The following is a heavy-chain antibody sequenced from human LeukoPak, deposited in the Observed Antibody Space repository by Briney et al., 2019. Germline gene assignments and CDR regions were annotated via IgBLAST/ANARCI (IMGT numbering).Heavy chain of an antibody. J-gene: IGHJ4*02. CDR1: GFTFSSYA. CDR3: ASSGSGWLNEDY. D-gene: IGHD6-19*01. V-gene: IGHV3-23*01. Sequence: GGSLRLSCAASGFTFSSYAMSWVRQAPGKGLEWVSAISGSGGSTYYADSVKGRFTISRDNAKNSLYLQMNSLRAEDTAVYYCASSGSGWLNEDYWGQGTLVTVSS. CDR2: ISGSGGST.